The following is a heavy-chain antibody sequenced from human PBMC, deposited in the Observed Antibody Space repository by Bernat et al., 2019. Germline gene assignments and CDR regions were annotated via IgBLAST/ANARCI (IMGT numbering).Heavy chain of an antibody. Sequence: QVQLVQSGSELKKPGASVKVSCKASGYTFTSYAMNWVRQAPGQGLEWMGWINTNTGNPTYAQGFTGRFVFSLDTSVSTAYLQISSLKAEDTAVYYCTTAHYDWEDYYYYYYGMDVWGQGTTVTVSS. CDR2: INTNTGNP. J-gene: IGHJ6*02. CDR3: TTAHYDWEDYYYYYYGMDV. V-gene: IGHV7-4-1*02. D-gene: IGHD3-16*01. CDR1: GYTFTSYA.